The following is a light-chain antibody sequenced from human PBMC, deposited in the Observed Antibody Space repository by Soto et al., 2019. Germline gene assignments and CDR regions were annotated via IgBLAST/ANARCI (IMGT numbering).Light chain of an antibody. CDR1: QSVSNNY. CDR2: DAS. J-gene: IGKJ1*01. Sequence: EIVLTQSPGPRSLSPGERATLSCRASQSVSNNYLAWYQQKPGQAPRLLIYDASSRATGIPNRFSGSGSGTDFTLTISRLEPEDFAVFYCQQYGDSPTFGQGTKVDIK. V-gene: IGKV3-20*01. CDR3: QQYGDSPT.